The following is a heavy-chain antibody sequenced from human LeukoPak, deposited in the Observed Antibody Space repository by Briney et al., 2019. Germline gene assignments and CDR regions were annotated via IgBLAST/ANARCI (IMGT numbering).Heavy chain of an antibody. V-gene: IGHV1-69*13. CDR2: IIPIFGTA. J-gene: IGHJ6*02. CDR1: GGTFSSYA. Sequence: SVKVSCKASGGTFSSYAISWVRQAPGQGLEWMGGIIPIFGTANYAQKFQGRVTITADESTSTAYMELSSLRSEDTAVYYCARAASMVRGVIIFHGMDVWGQGTTVTVSS. CDR3: ARAASMVRGVIIFHGMDV. D-gene: IGHD3-10*01.